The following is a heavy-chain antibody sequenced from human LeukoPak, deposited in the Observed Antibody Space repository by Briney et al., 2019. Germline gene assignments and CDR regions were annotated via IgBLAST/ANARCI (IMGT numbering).Heavy chain of an antibody. V-gene: IGHV4-38-2*01. CDR2: IYHSGST. CDR1: GYSISSGYY. D-gene: IGHD3-3*01. J-gene: IGHJ4*02. CDR3: ARGKPRYDFWSGYYRLAFDY. Sequence: PSETLSLTCAVSGYSISSGYYWGWIRQPPGKGLEWIGSIYHSGSTYYNPSLKSRVTISVDTSKNQFSLKLSSVTAADTAVYYCARGKPRYDFWSGYYRLAFDYWGQGTLVTVSS.